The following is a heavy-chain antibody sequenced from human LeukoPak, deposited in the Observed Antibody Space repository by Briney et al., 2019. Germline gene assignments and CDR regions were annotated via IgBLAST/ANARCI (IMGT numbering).Heavy chain of an antibody. CDR2: ISYDGSNK. CDR3: ARDRVESHSGYNWNDRRY. V-gene: IGHV3-30*04. J-gene: IGHJ4*02. D-gene: IGHD1-1*01. CDR1: GFTFSSYA. Sequence: PGRSLRLSCAASGFTFSSYAMHWVRQAPGKGLEWVAVISYDGSNKYYADSVKGRFTISRDNSKNTLYLQMNSLRAEDTAVYYWARDRVESHSGYNWNDRRYWGQGTLVTVSS.